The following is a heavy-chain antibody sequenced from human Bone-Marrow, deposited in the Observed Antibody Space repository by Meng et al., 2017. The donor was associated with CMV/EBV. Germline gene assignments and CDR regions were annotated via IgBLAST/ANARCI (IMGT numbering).Heavy chain of an antibody. CDR3: AKDTTDY. CDR1: GFTFSSYA. CDR2: ISYDGSNK. V-gene: IGHV3-30*04. Sequence: GESLKISCAASGFTFSSYAMHWVRQAPGKGLEWVAVISYDGSNKYYADSVKGRFTISRDNSKNTLYLQMNSLRAEDTAVYYCAKDTTDYWGQGNLVPVSS. D-gene: IGHD1-1*01. J-gene: IGHJ4*02.